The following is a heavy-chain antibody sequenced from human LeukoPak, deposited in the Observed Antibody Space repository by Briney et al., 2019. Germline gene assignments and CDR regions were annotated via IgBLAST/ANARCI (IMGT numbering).Heavy chain of an antibody. CDR3: AKDTSIGRYCTNGVCSPFDY. CDR1: GFTFSSYA. CDR2: IRDTGATT. V-gene: IGHV3-23*01. Sequence: PGGSLRLSCAVSGFTFSSYAMSWVRQAPGKGLEWVSAIRDTGATTYDADSVKGRFTISRDNSRSTLYLQMNSLRAEDTALYYCAKDTSIGRYCTNGVCSPFDYWGQGTLVTVSS. D-gene: IGHD2-8*01. J-gene: IGHJ4*02.